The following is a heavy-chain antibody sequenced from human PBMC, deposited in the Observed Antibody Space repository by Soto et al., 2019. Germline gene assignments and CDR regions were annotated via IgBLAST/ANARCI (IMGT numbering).Heavy chain of an antibody. V-gene: IGHV3-23*01. CDR2: ISGSGGST. Sequence: GSLRLSCAASGFTFSSYAMSWVRQAPGKGLEWVSAISGSGGSTYYADSVKGRFTISRNNSKNTLYLQMNSLRAEDTAVYYCAKDHGYSRSEDYWGQGTLVTVSS. CDR3: AKDHGYSRSEDY. J-gene: IGHJ4*02. CDR1: GFTFSSYA. D-gene: IGHD4-4*01.